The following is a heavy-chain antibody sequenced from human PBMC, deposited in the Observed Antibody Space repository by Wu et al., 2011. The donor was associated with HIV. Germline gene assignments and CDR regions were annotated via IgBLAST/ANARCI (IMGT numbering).Heavy chain of an antibody. D-gene: IGHD6-19*01. CDR2: LIPFSGTA. CDR1: GGAFSRNA. Sequence: QVQLVQSGAEVKKPGSSVKVSCKASGGAFSRNALSWVRQAPGQGLEWMGGLIPFSGTANYAQRFQGRVTITSDESTTTVTMEVSSLRSEDTAVYYCARDDSSGWPEGFDYVGQGTLVTVSS. J-gene: IGHJ4*02. CDR3: ARDDSSGWPEGFDY. V-gene: IGHV1-69*01.